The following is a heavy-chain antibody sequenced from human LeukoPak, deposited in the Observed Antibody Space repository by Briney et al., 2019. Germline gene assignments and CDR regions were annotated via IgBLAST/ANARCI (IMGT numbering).Heavy chain of an antibody. V-gene: IGHV3-9*01. CDR3: AKDISPHLMAAAGL. D-gene: IGHD6-13*01. CDR2: ISWNSGSI. CDR1: GVTFYCYY. J-gene: IGHJ4*02. Sequence: GRSPRPSSSASGVTFYCYYMHWGRRAPGEGLEGGSGISWNSGSIGYADSVKGRFTISRDNAKNSLYLQMNSLRAEDTALYYCAKDISPHLMAAAGLWGQGTLVTVSS.